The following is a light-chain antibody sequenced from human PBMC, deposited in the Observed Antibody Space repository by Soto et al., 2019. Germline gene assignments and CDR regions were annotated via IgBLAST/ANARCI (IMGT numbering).Light chain of an antibody. CDR3: QQSFRSPIT. CDR2: VAF. V-gene: IGKV1-39*01. CDR1: QSIALS. J-gene: IGKJ5*01. Sequence: DIQMTQSPFSLSASVGDTVTMTCRASQSIALSVNWYQQKPGKAPKLLIYVAFTLESGVPSRFSGSGSGTEFTLTIRSLQPEDFATYYCQQSFRSPITLGQGTRLEIK.